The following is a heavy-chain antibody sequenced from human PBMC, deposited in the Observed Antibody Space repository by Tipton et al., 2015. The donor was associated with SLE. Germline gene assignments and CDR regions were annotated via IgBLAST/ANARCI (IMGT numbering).Heavy chain of an antibody. Sequence: TLSLTCSVSGDSISSGAYYWGWIRQHPGKGLEWIGYIYNLGNTYYNPSLKSRLAISIDTSKNQFSLKLTSVTAADTAVYHCARAIRFFDPWGQGTLVTVSS. CDR2: IYNLGNT. CDR3: ARAIRFFDP. CDR1: GDSISSGAYY. J-gene: IGHJ5*02. V-gene: IGHV4-31*03. D-gene: IGHD2-2*02.